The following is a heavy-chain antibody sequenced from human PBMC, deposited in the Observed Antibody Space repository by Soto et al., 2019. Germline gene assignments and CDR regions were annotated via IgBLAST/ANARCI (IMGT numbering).Heavy chain of an antibody. D-gene: IGHD2-2*01. CDR3: ARGRLVVPAAGVFDY. CDR2: INHSGST. CDR1: GGSFSTYY. Sequence: SETLSLTCAVYGGSFSTYYWSWIRQPPGKGLEWIGEINHSGSTNYNPSLKSRVTISVDTSKNQFSLKLSSVTAADTSVYYCARGRLVVPAAGVFDYWGQGTLVTVSS. V-gene: IGHV4-34*01. J-gene: IGHJ4*02.